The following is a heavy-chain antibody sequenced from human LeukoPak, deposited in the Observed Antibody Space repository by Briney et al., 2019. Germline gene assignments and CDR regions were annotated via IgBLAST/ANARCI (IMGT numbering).Heavy chain of an antibody. Sequence: QSGGSLRLSCVASGFTFEDYAMHWVRQAPGKGLEWVSGISWNSGSIGYADSVKGRFTISRDNAKNSLYLQMNSLRAEDTALYYCAKARVPLIRPVDAFDIWGQGTMVTVSS. J-gene: IGHJ3*02. V-gene: IGHV3-9*01. CDR3: AKARVPLIRPVDAFDI. CDR2: ISWNSGSI. CDR1: GFTFEDYA. D-gene: IGHD3-16*01.